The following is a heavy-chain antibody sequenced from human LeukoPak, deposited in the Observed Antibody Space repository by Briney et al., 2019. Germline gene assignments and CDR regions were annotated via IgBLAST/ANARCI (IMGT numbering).Heavy chain of an antibody. V-gene: IGHV1-8*01. CDR3: ARGLVTIFGVVPHGMDV. D-gene: IGHD3-3*01. Sequence: SVKVSCKASGYTFTSYDINWVRQATGQGLEWMGWMNPNSGNTGYAQKFQGRVTMTRNTSISTAYMELSSLRSEDTAVYYCARGLVTIFGVVPHGMDVWGQGTTVTVSS. J-gene: IGHJ6*02. CDR2: MNPNSGNT. CDR1: GYTFTSYD.